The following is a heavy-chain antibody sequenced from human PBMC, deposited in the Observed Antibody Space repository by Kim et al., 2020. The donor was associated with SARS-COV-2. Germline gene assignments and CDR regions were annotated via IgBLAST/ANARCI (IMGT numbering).Heavy chain of an antibody. CDR3: ARDRHYGGPPE. J-gene: IGHJ4*02. V-gene: IGHV4-59*01. CDR2: IYYSGST. D-gene: IGHD4-17*01. CDR1: GGSISSYY. Sequence: SETLSLTCTVSGGSISSYYWSWIRQPPGKGLEWIGYIYYSGSTNYNPSLKSRVTISVDTSKNQFSLKLSSVTAADTAVYYCARDRHYGGPPEWGQGTLVTVSS.